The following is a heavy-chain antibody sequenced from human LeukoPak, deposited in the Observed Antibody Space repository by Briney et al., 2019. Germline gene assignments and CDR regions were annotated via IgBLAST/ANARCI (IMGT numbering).Heavy chain of an antibody. D-gene: IGHD3-22*01. CDR3: TTAGGYYFNFDY. CDR2: IKSKTDGGTT. V-gene: IGHV3-15*01. Sequence: GGSLRLSCAASGFTFSNAWMSWVRQAPGKGLEWVGRIKSKTDGGTTDYAAPVKGRFTIPRDDSKNTLYLQMNSLKTEDTAVYYCTTAGGYYFNFDYWGQGTLVTVSS. CDR1: GFTFSNAW. J-gene: IGHJ4*02.